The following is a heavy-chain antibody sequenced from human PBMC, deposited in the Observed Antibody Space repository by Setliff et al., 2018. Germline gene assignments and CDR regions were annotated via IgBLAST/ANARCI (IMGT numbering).Heavy chain of an antibody. CDR1: GYTFTSYA. D-gene: IGHD1-26*01. CDR3: ARDPSGVYYYYGMVV. CDR2: INTNTGNP. V-gene: IGHV7-4-1*02. J-gene: IGHJ6*02. Sequence: ASVKVSCKASGYTFTSYAMNWVRQAPGQGLEWMGWINTNTGNPTYAQGFTGRFVFSLDTSVSTAYLQISSLKAEDTAVYYCARDPSGVYYYYGMVVWGQGTTVTVSS.